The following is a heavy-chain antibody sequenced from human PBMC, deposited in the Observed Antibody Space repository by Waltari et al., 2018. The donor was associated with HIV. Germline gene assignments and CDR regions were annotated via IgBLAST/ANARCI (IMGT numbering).Heavy chain of an antibody. CDR1: GGSFSGYY. V-gene: IGHV4-34*02. D-gene: IGHD6-13*01. CDR2: VNHVGSA. CDR3: VRGYAAAAPYYGLDV. Sequence: VRLESWGTGPLKLSETLSLSCSVYGGSFSGYYWSWIRQFPERGLEWIAEVNHVGSAKYNPSLESRVSISVDTSKKQFYLKVRSVTAADTAVYYCVRGYAAAAPYYGLDVWGQGTAVSVSS. J-gene: IGHJ6*02.